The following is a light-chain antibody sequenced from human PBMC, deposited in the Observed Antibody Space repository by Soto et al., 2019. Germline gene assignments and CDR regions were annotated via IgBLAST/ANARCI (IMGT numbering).Light chain of an antibody. V-gene: IGKV1-5*03. CDR3: QQFYRYTWT. CDR1: QSVDTC. J-gene: IGKJ1*01. Sequence: DIQMTQSPSTMSASVGDRVTITCRASQSVDTCLAWYQQKPGKAPHLLIYKASSLETGVPSRFSGSGSVTEFPLTISSLQPDDFATYYCQQFYRYTWTFGQGTKVEI. CDR2: KAS.